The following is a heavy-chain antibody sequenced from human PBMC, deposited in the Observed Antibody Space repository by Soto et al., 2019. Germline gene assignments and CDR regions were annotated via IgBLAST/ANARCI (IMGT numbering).Heavy chain of an antibody. V-gene: IGHV3-48*01. CDR2: ISSSSSTI. CDR3: ARDSGYSYGPLYY. CDR1: GFTFSSYS. D-gene: IGHD5-18*01. J-gene: IGHJ4*02. Sequence: EVQLVESGGGLVQPGGSLRLSCAASGFTFSSYSMNWVRQAPGKRLVWVSYISSSSSTIYYADSVKGRFTISRDNAKNSLYLQMNSLRAEDTAVYYCARDSGYSYGPLYYWGQGTFVTVSS.